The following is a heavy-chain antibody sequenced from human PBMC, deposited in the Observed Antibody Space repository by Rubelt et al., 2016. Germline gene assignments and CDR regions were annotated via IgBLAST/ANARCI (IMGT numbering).Heavy chain of an antibody. V-gene: IGHV4-59*01. CDR3: ARAQELTTVDYYYMDV. J-gene: IGHJ6*03. CDR2: YHSGST. D-gene: IGHD4/OR15-4a*01. Sequence: YHSGSTNYNPSLKSRVTISVDTSKNQFSLKLSSVTAADTAVYYCARAQELTTVDYYYMDVWGKGTTVTVSS.